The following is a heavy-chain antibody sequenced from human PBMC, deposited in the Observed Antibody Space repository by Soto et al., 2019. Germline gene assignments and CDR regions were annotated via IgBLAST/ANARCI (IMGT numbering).Heavy chain of an antibody. CDR1: GYTFTSYG. J-gene: IGHJ4*02. CDR3: ATFMITFGGVIGTPYDY. V-gene: IGHV1-18*01. D-gene: IGHD3-16*02. CDR2: ISAYNGNT. Sequence: ASVKVSCKASGYTFTSYGISWVRQAPGQGLEWMGWISAYNGNTNYAQKLQGRVTMTTDTSTSTAYMELRSLRSDDTAVYYCATFMITFGGVIGTPYDYWGQGTLVTVSS.